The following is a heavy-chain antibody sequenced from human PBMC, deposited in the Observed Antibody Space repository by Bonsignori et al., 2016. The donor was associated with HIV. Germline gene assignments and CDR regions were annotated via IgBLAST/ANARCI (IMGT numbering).Heavy chain of an antibody. V-gene: IGHV3-23*01. D-gene: IGHD5-24*01. J-gene: IGHJ4*02. CDR1: GFTFSSYA. Sequence: ESLKISCAASGFTFSSYAMSWVRQAPGKGLEWVSAISGSGGSTYYADSVKGRFTISRDNSKNTLYLQMNSLRAEDTAVYYCAKDRSGGWLQLPEGFDYWGQGTLVTVSS. CDR2: ISGSGGST. CDR3: AKDRSGGWLQLPEGFDY.